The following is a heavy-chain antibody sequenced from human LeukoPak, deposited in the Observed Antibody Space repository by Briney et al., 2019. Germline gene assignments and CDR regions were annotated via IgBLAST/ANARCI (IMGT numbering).Heavy chain of an antibody. CDR2: IYYSGST. CDR1: GGSISSYY. Sequence: PSETLSLTCTVSGGSISSYYWSWIRQPPGKGLEWIGYIYYSGSTNYNPSLKSRVTISVDTSKNQFSLKLSSVTAADTAVYYCARERTSYNWNYVLYNYFDYWGQGTLVTVSS. D-gene: IGHD1-7*01. V-gene: IGHV4-59*12. J-gene: IGHJ4*02. CDR3: ARERTSYNWNYVLYNYFDY.